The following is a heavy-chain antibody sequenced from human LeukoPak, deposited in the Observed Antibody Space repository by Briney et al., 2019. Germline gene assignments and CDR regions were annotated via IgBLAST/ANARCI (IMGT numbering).Heavy chain of an antibody. J-gene: IGHJ5*02. CDR3: ARVWEEYSSSWAFDP. D-gene: IGHD6-13*01. V-gene: IGHV1-18*01. Sequence: GASVKVSCKASGYTFTSYAMNWVRQAPGQGLEWMGWISAYNGNTNYAQKLQGRVTMTTDTSTSTAYMELRSLRSDDTAVYYCARVWEEYSSSWAFDPWGQGTLVTVSS. CDR2: ISAYNGNT. CDR1: GYTFTSYA.